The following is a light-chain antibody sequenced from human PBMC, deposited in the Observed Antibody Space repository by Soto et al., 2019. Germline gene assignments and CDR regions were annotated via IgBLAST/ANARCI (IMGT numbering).Light chain of an antibody. J-gene: IGKJ5*01. CDR3: QPYNTYST. V-gene: IGKV1-5*03. CDR2: KAS. Sequence: DSHMTQAPGSRPVSLGDRGTITCRASQTISSWLAWYQQKPGKAPKLLIYKASTLKSGVPSRFSGGGSGTEFTLTISSLPPDDFATYYRQPYNTYSTFGQGTRLEI. CDR1: QTISSW.